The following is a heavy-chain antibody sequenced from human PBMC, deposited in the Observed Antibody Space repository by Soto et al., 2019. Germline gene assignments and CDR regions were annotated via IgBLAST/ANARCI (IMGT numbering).Heavy chain of an antibody. D-gene: IGHD3-3*01. Sequence: GGSLRLSCAASGFTFSSYSMNWVRQAPGKGLEWVSSISSSSSYIYYADSVKGRFTISRDNAKNSLYLQMNSLRAEDTAVYYCARGFYDFWSGYYTGYYYYYGMDVWGQGTTVTVSS. CDR2: ISSSSSYI. CDR3: ARGFYDFWSGYYTGYYYYYGMDV. J-gene: IGHJ6*02. CDR1: GFTFSSYS. V-gene: IGHV3-21*01.